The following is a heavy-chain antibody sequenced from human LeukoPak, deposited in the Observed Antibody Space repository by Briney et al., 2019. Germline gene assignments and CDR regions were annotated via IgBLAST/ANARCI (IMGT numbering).Heavy chain of an antibody. V-gene: IGHV4-39*07. Sequence: SETLSLTCTVSGGSISSSSYYWGWIRQPPGKGLEWIGSIYYSGSTYYNPSLKSRVTISVDTSKNQFSLKLSSVTAADTAVYYCARERYSSSYADLDHWGQGTLVTISS. J-gene: IGHJ4*02. CDR2: IYYSGST. CDR1: GGSISSSSYY. CDR3: ARERYSSSYADLDH. D-gene: IGHD6-13*01.